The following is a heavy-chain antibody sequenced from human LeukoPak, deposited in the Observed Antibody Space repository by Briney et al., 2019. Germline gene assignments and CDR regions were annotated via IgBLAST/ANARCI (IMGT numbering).Heavy chain of an antibody. CDR2: IKQDGSEK. D-gene: IGHD3-9*01. CDR3: ARDQSDILTGYYYYYGMDV. V-gene: IGHV3-7*01. Sequence: GGSLRLSCAASGFTFSSYWMSWVRQAPGKGLEWVANIKQDGSEKYYVDSVKGRFTISRDNAKNSLYLQMNSLRAEDTAVYYCARDQSDILTGYYYYYGMDVWGQGTMVTVSS. J-gene: IGHJ6*02. CDR1: GFTFSSYW.